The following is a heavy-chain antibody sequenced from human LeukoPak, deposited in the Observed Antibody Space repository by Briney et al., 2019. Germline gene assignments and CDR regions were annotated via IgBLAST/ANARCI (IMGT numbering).Heavy chain of an antibody. CDR3: ARGYCSGGSCYIFDY. J-gene: IGHJ4*02. Sequence: PGGSLRLSCAASGFTFSSYAMSWVRQAPGKGLEWISYISSSGSAIYYADSVKGRFTISRDNAKNSLYLQMNSLRAEDTAVYYCARGYCSGGSCYIFDYWGQGTLVTVSS. CDR1: GFTFSSYA. D-gene: IGHD2-15*01. CDR2: ISSSGSAI. V-gene: IGHV3-48*04.